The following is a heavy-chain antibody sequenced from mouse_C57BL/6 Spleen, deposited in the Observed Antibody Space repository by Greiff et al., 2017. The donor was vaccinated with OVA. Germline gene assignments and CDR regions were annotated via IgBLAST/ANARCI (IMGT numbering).Heavy chain of an antibody. D-gene: IGHD1-1*01. CDR1: GYTFTSYW. J-gene: IGHJ4*01. CDR2: IDPSDSYT. Sequence: QVQLQQPGAELVMPGASVKLSCKASGYTFTSYWMHWVKQRPGQGLEWIGEIDPSDSYTNYNQKFKGKSTLTVDKSSSTAYMQLSSLTSEDSAVYYCARLEYYGSTNAMDYWGQGTSVTVSS. V-gene: IGHV1-69*01. CDR3: ARLEYYGSTNAMDY.